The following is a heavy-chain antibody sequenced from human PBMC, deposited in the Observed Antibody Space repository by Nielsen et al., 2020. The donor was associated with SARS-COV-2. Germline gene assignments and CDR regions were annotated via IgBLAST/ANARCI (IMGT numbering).Heavy chain of an antibody. D-gene: IGHD6-13*01. CDR1: GGSISSSSYY. V-gene: IGHV4-39*01. J-gene: IGHJ4*02. CDR3: ARLRTGYSSSHDYFDY. CDR2: IYYSGST. Sequence: SETLSLTCTVSGGSISSSSYYWGWIRQPPGKGLEWIGSIYYSGSTYYNPSPKSRVTISVDTSKNQFSLKLSSVTAADTAVYYCARLRTGYSSSHDYFDYWGQGTLVTVSS.